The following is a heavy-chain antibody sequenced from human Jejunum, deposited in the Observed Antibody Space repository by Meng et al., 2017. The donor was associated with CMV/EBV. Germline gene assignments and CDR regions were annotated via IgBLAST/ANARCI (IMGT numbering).Heavy chain of an antibody. CDR1: GVTFSDYW. D-gene: IGHD3/OR15-3a*01. CDR3: VRDPFWTSRDALDI. CDR2: INSDGTYT. Sequence: SGVTFSDYWMHWVRQAPGKGLVWVSRINSDGTYTSYADSVKGRFTISRDNAKNTLFLQMNSLRVEDTALYYCVRDPFWTSRDALDIWGQGTMVTVSS. J-gene: IGHJ3*02. V-gene: IGHV3-74*01.